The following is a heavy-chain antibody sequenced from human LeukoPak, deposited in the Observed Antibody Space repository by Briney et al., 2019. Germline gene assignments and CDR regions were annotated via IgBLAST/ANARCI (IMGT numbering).Heavy chain of an antibody. CDR2: SHTSGRT. V-gene: IGHV4-61*02. CDR3: AREFNRRDSLYFDY. Sequence: PSETLSLTCTVSGDSFSSRSSYWSWIRQPAGKGLEWIGLSHTSGRTNYNPSLKSRVTISVDTSKNQFSLKLSSVTAADTAVYFCAREFNRRDSLYFDYWGQGTVVTVSS. CDR1: GDSFSSRSSY. D-gene: IGHD5-24*01. J-gene: IGHJ4*02.